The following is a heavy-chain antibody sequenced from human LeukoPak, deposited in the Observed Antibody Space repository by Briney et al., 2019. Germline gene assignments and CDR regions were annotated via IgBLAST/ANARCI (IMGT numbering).Heavy chain of an antibody. V-gene: IGHV1-2*02. CDR3: ARKGLATSVPFDY. D-gene: IGHD5-24*01. CDR2: INPNSGGT. CDR1: GYTFTGYY. Sequence: ASVKVSCKASGYTFTGYYMHWVRQAPGQGLEWMGWINPNSGGTNYAQKFQGRVTMTRDTSISTAYMELSRLRSDDTAVYYCARKGLATSVPFDYWGQGTLATVSS. J-gene: IGHJ4*02.